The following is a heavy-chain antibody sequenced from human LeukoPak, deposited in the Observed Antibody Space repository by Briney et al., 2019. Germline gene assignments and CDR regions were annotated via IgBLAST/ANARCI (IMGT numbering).Heavy chain of an antibody. CDR2: INHSGST. Sequence: SETLSLTCAVYGGSFSGYYWSWVRQPPGKGLEWIGEINHSGSTNYNPSLKSRVTISVDTSKNQFSLKLSSVTAEDTAVYYCARRELELPIDYWGQGTLVTVSS. V-gene: IGHV4-34*01. CDR1: GGSFSGYY. CDR3: ARRELELPIDY. J-gene: IGHJ4*02. D-gene: IGHD1-7*01.